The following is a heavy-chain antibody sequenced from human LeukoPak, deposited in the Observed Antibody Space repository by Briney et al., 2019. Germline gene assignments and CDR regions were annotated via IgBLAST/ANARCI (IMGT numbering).Heavy chain of an antibody. V-gene: IGHV4-34*01. J-gene: IGHJ6*03. D-gene: IGHD2-15*01. Sequence: RPSETLSLTCAVYGGSFSGYYWSWIRQPPGKGLEWIGEINHSGSTNYNPSLKSRVTISVDTSKNQFSLKLSSVTAADTAVYYCARSVVVVSTPPPTYYMDVWGKGTTVTVSS. CDR3: ARSVVVVSTPPPTYYMDV. CDR2: INHSGST. CDR1: GGSFSGYY.